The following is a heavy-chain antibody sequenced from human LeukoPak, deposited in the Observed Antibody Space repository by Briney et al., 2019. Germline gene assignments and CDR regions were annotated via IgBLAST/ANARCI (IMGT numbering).Heavy chain of an antibody. J-gene: IGHJ5*02. V-gene: IGHV1-18*01. Sequence: ASVKVSCKASGYTFTSYGISWVRQAPGQALEWMGWISAYNGNTNYAQKLQGRVTMTTDTSTSTAYMELRSLRSDDTAVYYCARSPTVVTAGDPWGQGTLVTVSS. CDR2: ISAYNGNT. CDR1: GYTFTSYG. D-gene: IGHD4-23*01. CDR3: ARSPTVVTAGDP.